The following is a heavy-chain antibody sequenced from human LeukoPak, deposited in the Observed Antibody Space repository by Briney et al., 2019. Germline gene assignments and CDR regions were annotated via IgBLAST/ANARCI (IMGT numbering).Heavy chain of an antibody. CDR2: IWYDGSNK. D-gene: IGHD3-22*01. V-gene: IGHV3-30*02. Sequence: PGGSLRLSCAASGFTFSSYGTHWVRQAPGKGLGWVAFIWYDGSNKYYADSVKGRFTISRDNSKNTLYLQMNSLRAEDTAVYYCAKDFSVYYYDSRVLDYWGQGTLVTVSS. CDR3: AKDFSVYYYDSRVLDY. J-gene: IGHJ4*02. CDR1: GFTFSSYG.